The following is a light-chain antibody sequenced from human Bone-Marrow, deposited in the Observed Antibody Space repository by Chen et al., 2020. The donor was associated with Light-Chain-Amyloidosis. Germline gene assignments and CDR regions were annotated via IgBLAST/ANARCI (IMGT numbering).Light chain of an antibody. CDR1: NIGSTS. CDR3: QVWDRSSDRTV. Sequence: SYVLTQPSSVSVAPGQTATIACGGNNIGSTSVHWYQQTPGQAPLLVVYDDSDRPSGIPERLSGSNSGNTATLTISRVEAVDEADYYCQVWDRSSDRTVFGGGTKLTVL. V-gene: IGLV3-21*02. CDR2: DDS. J-gene: IGLJ3*02.